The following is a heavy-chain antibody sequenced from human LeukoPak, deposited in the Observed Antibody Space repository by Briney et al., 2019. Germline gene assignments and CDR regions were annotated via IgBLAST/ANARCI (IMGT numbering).Heavy chain of an antibody. V-gene: IGHV4-4*07. CDR1: GDSISGHY. Sequence: PSETLSLTCSVSGDSISGHYWSWIRQPAGKGLEWVGRIHSSGSTDYNPSLKSRVTLSVDTSNNQFSLWVNSVTAADTAVYYCAGGPVTTFFWGQGALVTVSS. D-gene: IGHD4-17*01. CDR3: AGGPVTTFF. CDR2: IHSSGST. J-gene: IGHJ4*02.